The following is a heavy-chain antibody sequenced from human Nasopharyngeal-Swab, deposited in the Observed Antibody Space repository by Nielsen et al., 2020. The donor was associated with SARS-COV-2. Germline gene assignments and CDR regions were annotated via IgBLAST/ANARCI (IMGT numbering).Heavy chain of an antibody. CDR2: ISSSSSTI. CDR3: ARERARFLEWLLYGTFDY. V-gene: IGHV3-48*02. Sequence: LKISCAASGFTFSSYSMNWVRQAPGKGLEWVSYISSSSSTIYYADSVKGRFTISRDNAKNSLYLQMNSLRDEDTAVYYCARERARFLEWLLYGTFDYWGQGTLVTVSS. CDR1: GFTFSSYS. J-gene: IGHJ4*02. D-gene: IGHD3-3*01.